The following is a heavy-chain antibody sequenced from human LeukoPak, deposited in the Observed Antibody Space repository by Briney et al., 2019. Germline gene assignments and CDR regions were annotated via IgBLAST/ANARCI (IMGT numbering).Heavy chain of an antibody. D-gene: IGHD3-16*02. CDR2: ISAYNGNT. V-gene: IGHV1-18*01. CDR1: GYTFTSYG. J-gene: IGHJ4*02. CDR3: ARDRVYDYVWGSYRPLDY. Sequence: VSVKVSCKASGYTFTSYGISWVRQAPGQELEWMGWISAYNGNTNYAQKLQGRVTMTTDTSTSTAYMELRSLRSDDTAVYYCARDRVYDYVWGSYRPLDYWGQGTLVTVSS.